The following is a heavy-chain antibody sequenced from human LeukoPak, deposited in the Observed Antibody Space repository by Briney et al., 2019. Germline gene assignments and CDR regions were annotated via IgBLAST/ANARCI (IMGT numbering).Heavy chain of an antibody. Sequence: PSETLSLTCTVSGGSISSYYWSWIRQPPGKGLEWIAYVHNNGGTKHNPSLKSRDTISVDTPNNQISLRLSSVTAADTAMYYCARQPAATAAFDIWGLGTMVTVSS. D-gene: IGHD5-18*01. V-gene: IGHV4-59*08. CDR2: VHNNGGT. J-gene: IGHJ3*02. CDR1: GGSISSYY. CDR3: ARQPAATAAFDI.